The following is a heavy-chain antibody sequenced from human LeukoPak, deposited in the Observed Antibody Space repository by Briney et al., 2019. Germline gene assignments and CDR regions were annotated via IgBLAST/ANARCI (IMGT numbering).Heavy chain of an antibody. V-gene: IGHV4-34*01. D-gene: IGHD2-2*02. Sequence: SETLSLTXAVYGGSFSGYYWSWIRQPPGKGLEWIGEINHSGSTNYNPSLKGRVTISVDTSKNQSSLKLSSVTAADTAVYYCARGPAGRCSSTSCYTPGYYYYMDVWGKGTTVTVSS. J-gene: IGHJ6*03. CDR3: ARGPAGRCSSTSCYTPGYYYYMDV. CDR1: GGSFSGYY. CDR2: INHSGST.